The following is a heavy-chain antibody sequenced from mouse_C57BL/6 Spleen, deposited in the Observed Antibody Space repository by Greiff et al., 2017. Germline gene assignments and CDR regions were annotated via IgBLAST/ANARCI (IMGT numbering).Heavy chain of an antibody. D-gene: IGHD1-1*01. J-gene: IGHJ1*03. CDR1: GFTFSSYG. CDR2: ISSGGSYT. V-gene: IGHV5-6*01. Sequence: EVQVVESGGDLVKPGGSLKLSCAASGFTFSSYGMSWVRQTPDKRLEWVATISSGGSYTYYPDSVKGRFTISRDNAKNTLYLQMSSLKSEDTAMYYGARPYYYGSSSYFDVWGTGTTVTVSS. CDR3: ARPYYYGSSSYFDV.